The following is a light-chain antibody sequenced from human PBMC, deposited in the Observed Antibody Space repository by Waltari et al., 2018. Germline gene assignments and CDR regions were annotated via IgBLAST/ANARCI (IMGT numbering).Light chain of an antibody. J-gene: IGKJ2*03. V-gene: IGKV3D-15*01. CDR2: GAS. CDR3: QQESNWSYS. CDR1: QSVSSR. Sequence: EIVITQSPATLSLSPGDRATLSCRASQSVSSRLAWYQQKPGQAPRLLIYGASNRATGIPDRFSGSGSGTDFTLTISSLEPEDVAVYFCQQESNWSYSFGQGTKVEIK.